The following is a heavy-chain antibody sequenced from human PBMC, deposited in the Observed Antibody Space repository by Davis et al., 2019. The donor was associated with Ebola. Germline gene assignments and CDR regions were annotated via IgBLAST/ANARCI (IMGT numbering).Heavy chain of an antibody. V-gene: IGHV4-34*01. CDR3: ARGQLTSNIVVVTASHFDS. Sequence: SETLSLTCAVYGGSFSGYYWSWIRQPPGKGLEWIGEINHSGNTNFSPSLKSRVTISVDTSKNQFSLKLNSVTAADTAVYYCARGQLTSNIVVVTASHFDSWGQGTLVTVSS. CDR2: INHSGNT. D-gene: IGHD2-21*02. CDR1: GGSFSGYY. J-gene: IGHJ4*02.